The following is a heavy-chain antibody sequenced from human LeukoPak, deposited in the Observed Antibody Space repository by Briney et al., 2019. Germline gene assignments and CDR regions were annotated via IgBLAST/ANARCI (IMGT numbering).Heavy chain of an antibody. CDR2: INPNNGGT. V-gene: IGHV1-2*02. J-gene: IGHJ4*02. CDR1: GYTFTGYY. Sequence: ASVKVSCKASGYTFTGYYMHWVRQAPGQGLEWMGWINPNNGGTKSAQKFQGRVTMNRDTSISTAYMELSRLTSDDTAVYYCARDKPGYSSYGGYWGQGTLVTVSS. CDR3: ARDKPGYSSYGGY. D-gene: IGHD6-13*01.